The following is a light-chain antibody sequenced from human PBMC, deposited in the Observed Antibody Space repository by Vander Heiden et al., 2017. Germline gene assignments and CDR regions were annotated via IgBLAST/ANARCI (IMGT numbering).Light chain of an antibody. J-gene: IGLJ7*01. CDR2: ANK. CDR1: TPNIGNNY. Sequence: QSVLTQPPSWSAAPGPKVTISFPGSTPNIGNNYVSWYQQLPETAPNLFIYANKSGPSGMLDRFSVSKSGTSATLGIPGLQPGDEADYYCGTWDRSLSAAVFGGGTQRTVL. CDR3: GTWDRSLSAAV. V-gene: IGLV1-51*02.